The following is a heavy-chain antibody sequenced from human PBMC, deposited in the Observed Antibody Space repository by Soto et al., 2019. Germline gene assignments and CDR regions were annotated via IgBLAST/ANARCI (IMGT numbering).Heavy chain of an antibody. J-gene: IGHJ4*01. CDR1: GYTFTDYY. D-gene: IGHD2-8*02. CDR2: INPDTGAT. V-gene: IGHV1-2*02. CDR3: ARGDSGTGGWPFPSFDY. Sequence: HEHLVQSGAEVRRPGASLKVSCRASGYTFTDYYIHWVRQAPGQGLEWMGWINPDTGATNYAQNFQGKVTLTSDTSINTASLDLTSLTSADTAVYYCARGDSGTGGWPFPSFDYWGQGTQVIVSS.